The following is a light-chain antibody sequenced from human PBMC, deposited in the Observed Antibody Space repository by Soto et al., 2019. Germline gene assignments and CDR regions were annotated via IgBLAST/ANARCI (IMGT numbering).Light chain of an antibody. CDR2: DAS. V-gene: IGKV1-5*01. CDR1: QSISSW. J-gene: IGKJ1*01. CDR3: QQYNSYWT. Sequence: DIQMTQSPSTLSASVGDRVTITCRASQSISSWLAWYQQKPGKAPKLLIYDASSLESGVPSRFSGSGSGTEFALTSSSLQPDDFATYYCQQYNSYWTVXQGTKVDIK.